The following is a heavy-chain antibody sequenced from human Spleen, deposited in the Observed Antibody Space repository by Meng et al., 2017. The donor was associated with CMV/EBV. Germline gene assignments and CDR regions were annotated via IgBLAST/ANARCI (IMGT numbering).Heavy chain of an antibody. CDR2: ISSSGSTI. Sequence: GESLKISCAASGFTFTSSAMTWVRQAPGKGLEWVSYISSSGSTIYYADSVKGRFTISRDNAKNSLYLQMNSLRAEDTAVYYCARDYNAKGDYWGQGTLVTVSS. J-gene: IGHJ4*02. CDR1: GFTFTSSA. CDR3: ARDYNAKGDY. V-gene: IGHV3-48*03. D-gene: IGHD2-8*01.